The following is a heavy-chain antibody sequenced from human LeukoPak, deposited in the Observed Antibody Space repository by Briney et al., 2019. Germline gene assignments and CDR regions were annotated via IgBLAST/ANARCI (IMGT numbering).Heavy chain of an antibody. CDR3: AKDGSRLLGNYFDY. J-gene: IGHJ4*02. D-gene: IGHD2-15*01. CDR2: ISYDGSNK. Sequence: GGSLRLSCAASGFTFCSYGMHWVRQAPGKGLEWVAVISYDGSNKYYADSVKGRFTISRDNSKNTLYLQMNSLRAEDTAVYYCAKDGSRLLGNYFDYWGQGTLVTVSS. V-gene: IGHV3-30*18. CDR1: GFTFCSYG.